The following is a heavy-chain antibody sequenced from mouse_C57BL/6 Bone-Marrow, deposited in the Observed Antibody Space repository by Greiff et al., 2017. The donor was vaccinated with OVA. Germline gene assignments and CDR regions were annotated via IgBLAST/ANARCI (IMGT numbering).Heavy chain of an antibody. CDR2: IYPRSGNT. V-gene: IGHV1-81*01. CDR1: GYTFTSYG. Sequence: QVQLQQSGAELARPGASVKPSCKASGYTFTSYGISWVKQRTGQGLEWIGEIYPRSGNTYYNEKFKGKATLTADKSSSTAYMELRSLTSEDSAVYFCAKGRKGGYYGSSFAWFAYWGQGTLVTVSA. CDR3: AKGRKGGYYGSSFAWFAY. D-gene: IGHD1-1*01. J-gene: IGHJ3*01.